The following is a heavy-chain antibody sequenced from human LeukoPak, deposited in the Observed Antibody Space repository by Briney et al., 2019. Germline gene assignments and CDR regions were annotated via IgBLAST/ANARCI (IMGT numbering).Heavy chain of an antibody. V-gene: IGHV3-48*04. Sequence: GGSLRLSCAASGFTFSSYSMNWVRRAPGKGLEWVSYISSSSSTIYYADSVKGRFTISRDNAKNSLYLQMNSLRAEDTAVYYCARDPPGGLPHDAFDIWGQGTMVTVSS. D-gene: IGHD3-16*01. CDR1: GFTFSSYS. J-gene: IGHJ3*02. CDR3: ARDPPGGLPHDAFDI. CDR2: ISSSSSTI.